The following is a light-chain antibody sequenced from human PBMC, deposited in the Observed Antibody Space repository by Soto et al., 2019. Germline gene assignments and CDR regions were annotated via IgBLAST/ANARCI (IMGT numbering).Light chain of an antibody. CDR1: ESFGSS. CDR2: ATS. CDR3: QQYARWPRT. J-gene: IGKJ1*01. Sequence: EIGMTQSPATLAVSPGERATLSCRASESFGSSLAWYQQTPGQAPRLLIYATSIRATDVPARFSGSGSGTDFTLTISSLQSEDFAVYYCQQYARWPRTFGQGTKV. V-gene: IGKV3-15*01.